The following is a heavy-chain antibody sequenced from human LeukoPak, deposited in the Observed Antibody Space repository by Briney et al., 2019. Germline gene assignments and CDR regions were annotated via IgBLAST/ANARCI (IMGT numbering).Heavy chain of an antibody. CDR2: ISSSGSTI. CDR1: GGSVSSRHYY. J-gene: IGHJ4*02. D-gene: IGHD1-1*01. Sequence: PSETLSLTCTVSGGSVSSRHYYMSWIRQAPGKGLEWVSYISSSGSTIYYADSVKGRFTISRDNAKNSLYLQMNSLRAEDTAVYYCARTGKELERPAADYWGQGTLVTVSS. V-gene: IGHV3-11*04. CDR3: ARTGKELERPAADY.